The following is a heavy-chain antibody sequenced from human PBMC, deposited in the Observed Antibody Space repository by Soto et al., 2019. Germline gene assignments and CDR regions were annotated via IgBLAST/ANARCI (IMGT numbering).Heavy chain of an antibody. CDR1: GGSVSSGDYY. V-gene: IGHV4-61*08. J-gene: IGHJ6*02. D-gene: IGHD5-12*01. Sequence: QVQLQESGPGLVKPSETLSLTCTVSGGSVSSGDYYWSWIRQPPGKGLEWIGYIHFSGSTIYNPSLKSRVTISEDTSKNQFSLKLSSVTAADTAVYYCARDRSGYSGYDYVRSNYNYGMDVWGQGTTVTVSS. CDR3: ARDRSGYSGYDYVRSNYNYGMDV. CDR2: IHFSGST.